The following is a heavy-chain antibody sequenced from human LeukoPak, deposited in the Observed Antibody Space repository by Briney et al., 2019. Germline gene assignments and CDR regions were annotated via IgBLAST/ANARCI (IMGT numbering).Heavy chain of an antibody. CDR2: ISSGSSYI. Sequence: GGSLRLSCVASGFTFSNYNMNWFRQAPGKGPEWVSSISSGSSYIYYADSLKGRFTVSGDNAKNSLHLQMNSLRAEDTAVYYCARGGLQQQRCDIFDIWGQGTMVTVSS. J-gene: IGHJ3*02. CDR3: ARGGLQQQRCDIFDI. D-gene: IGHD4-11*01. V-gene: IGHV3-21*01. CDR1: GFTFSNYN.